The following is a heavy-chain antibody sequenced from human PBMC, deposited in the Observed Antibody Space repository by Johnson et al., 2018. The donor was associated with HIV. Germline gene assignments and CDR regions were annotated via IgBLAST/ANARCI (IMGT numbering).Heavy chain of an antibody. CDR1: GFTVSSNY. Sequence: MQLVESGGGVVRPGGSLRLSCAASGFTVSSNYMSWVRQAPGKGLEWVSVIYSGVSTIYYADSVKGRFTISRDNAKNSLYLQMSSLRAEDTTIYYCARALRWPNAFDIWGQGTLVTVSS. V-gene: IGHV3-66*01. CDR2: IYSGVSTI. D-gene: IGHD4-23*01. J-gene: IGHJ3*02. CDR3: ARALRWPNAFDI.